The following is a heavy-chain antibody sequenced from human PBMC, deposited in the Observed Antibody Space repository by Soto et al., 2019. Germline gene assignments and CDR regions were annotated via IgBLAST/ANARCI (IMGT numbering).Heavy chain of an antibody. V-gene: IGHV3-23*01. CDR2: ISGSGGST. CDR3: AKRVIQVPAAQTHGNYYYYMDV. J-gene: IGHJ6*03. Sequence: GGSLRLSCAASGFTFSSYAMTWVRQAPGKGLDWVSSISGSGGSTSYADSVKGRFTISRDNSKNTLYLQMNSLRAEDTAVYYCAKRVIQVPAAQTHGNYYYYMDVWGKGTTVTVSS. CDR1: GFTFSSYA. D-gene: IGHD2-2*01.